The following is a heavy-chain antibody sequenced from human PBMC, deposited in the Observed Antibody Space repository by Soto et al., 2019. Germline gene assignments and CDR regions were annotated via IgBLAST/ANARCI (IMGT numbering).Heavy chain of an antibody. V-gene: IGHV1-2*04. D-gene: IGHD6-13*01. CDR2: INPNSGGT. CDR1: GYTFTGYY. Sequence: QVQLVQSGAEVKKPGASVKVSCKASGYTFTGYYMHWVRQAPGQGLEWMGWINPNSGGTNYAQKFQGWVTMTRDTSSSTAYMELSRLRSDDTAVYYCARDGSNTPDMSIGAAPPPGYYYGMDVWGQGTTVTVSS. J-gene: IGHJ6*02. CDR3: ARDGSNTPDMSIGAAPPPGYYYGMDV.